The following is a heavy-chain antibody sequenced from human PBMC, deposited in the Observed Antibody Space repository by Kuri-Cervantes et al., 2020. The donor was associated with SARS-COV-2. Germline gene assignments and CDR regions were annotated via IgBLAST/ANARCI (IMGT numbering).Heavy chain of an antibody. CDR3: AREGNCSSTSCSQGGPYAFDI. V-gene: IGHV1-8*03. Sequence: ASVKVSCKASGYTFTSYDINWVRQATGQGLEWMGWMNPNSGNTGYAQKFQGRVTITRNTSISTAYMELSSLRSEDTAVYYCAREGNCSSTSCSQGGPYAFDIWGQGTMVTVSS. CDR1: GYTFTSYD. J-gene: IGHJ3*02. CDR2: MNPNSGNT. D-gene: IGHD2-2*01.